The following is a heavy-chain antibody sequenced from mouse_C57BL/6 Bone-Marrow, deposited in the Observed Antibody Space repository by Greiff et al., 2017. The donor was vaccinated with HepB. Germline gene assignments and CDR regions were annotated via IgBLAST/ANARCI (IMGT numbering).Heavy chain of an antibody. V-gene: IGHV5-6*01. CDR3: ARRIITTVVATDYAMDY. D-gene: IGHD1-1*01. CDR1: GFTFSSYG. CDR2: ISSGGSYT. Sequence: EVQGVESGGDLVKPGGSLKLSCAASGFTFSSYGMSWVRQTPDKRLEWVATISSGGSYTYYPDSVKGRFTISRDNAKNTLYRQMSSLKSEDTAMYYCARRIITTVVATDYAMDYWGQGTSVTVSS. J-gene: IGHJ4*01.